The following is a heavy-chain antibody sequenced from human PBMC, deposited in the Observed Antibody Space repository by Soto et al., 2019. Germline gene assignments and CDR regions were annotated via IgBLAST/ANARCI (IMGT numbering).Heavy chain of an antibody. CDR3: VVAAQPYYFDY. D-gene: IGHD2-15*01. CDR2: ISADNGNT. Sequence: QVQLVQSGAEVKKPGASVKVSCKASGYTFTSYGISWVRQAPGQGLEWMGWISADNGNTNYAQKLQGRVTMTTDTSTSTAYMEMRSRRSDDTAVYYCVVAAQPYYFDYWGQGTLVTVSS. CDR1: GYTFTSYG. J-gene: IGHJ4*02. V-gene: IGHV1-18*01.